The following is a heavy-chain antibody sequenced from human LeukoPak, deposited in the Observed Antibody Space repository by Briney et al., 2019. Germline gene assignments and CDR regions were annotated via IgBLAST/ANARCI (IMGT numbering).Heavy chain of an antibody. CDR2: IYTSGST. CDR1: GGSISSGSYY. CDR3: ARVYDSSGYYSFDY. Sequence: SETLSLTCTVSGGSISSGSYYWSWIRQPAGKGLEWIGRIYTSGSTNYNPSLKSRVTISVDTSKNQFSLKLSSVTAADTAVYYCARVYDSSGYYSFDYWGQGTLVTVSS. J-gene: IGHJ4*02. V-gene: IGHV4-61*02. D-gene: IGHD3-22*01.